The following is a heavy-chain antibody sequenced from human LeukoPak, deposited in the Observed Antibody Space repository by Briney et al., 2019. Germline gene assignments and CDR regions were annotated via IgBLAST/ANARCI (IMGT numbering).Heavy chain of an antibody. CDR3: ARESSTIFGVVVALDY. CDR2: IYTSGST. CDR1: GGSISSGGYS. D-gene: IGHD3-3*01. V-gene: IGHV4-61*02. J-gene: IGHJ4*02. Sequence: PSETLSLTCTVSGGSISSGGYSWSWLRQPPGKGLEWIGRIYTSGSTNYNPSLKSRVTISVDTSKNQFSLKLSSVTAADTAVYYCARESSTIFGVVVALDYWGQGTLVTVSS.